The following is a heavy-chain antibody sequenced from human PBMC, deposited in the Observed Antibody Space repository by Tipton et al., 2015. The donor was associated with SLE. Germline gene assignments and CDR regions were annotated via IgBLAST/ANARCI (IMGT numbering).Heavy chain of an antibody. CDR2: INHSGST. D-gene: IGHD4-11*01. CDR1: GGSISSSSYY. CDR3: ARATTTVTTPYFDY. J-gene: IGHJ4*02. Sequence: TLSLTCTVSGGSISSSSYYWSWIRQPPGKGLEWIGEINHSGSTNYNPSLKSRVTISVDTSKNQFSLKLSSVTAADTAVYYCARATTTVTTPYFDYWGQGTLVTVSS. V-gene: IGHV4-39*07.